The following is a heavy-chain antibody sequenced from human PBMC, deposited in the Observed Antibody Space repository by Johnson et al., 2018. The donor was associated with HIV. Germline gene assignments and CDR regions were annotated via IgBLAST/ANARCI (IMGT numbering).Heavy chain of an antibody. CDR3: AKVQGFRRAFDI. J-gene: IGHJ3*02. Sequence: QVQLVESGGGLVQPGGSLRLSCAASGFTFSSYGMHWVRQAPGKGLEWVAFIRYDGSNKYYADSVTGRFTIPSANSKNTLYLQMNSLEPDDTALYYCAKVQGFRRAFDIWGQGTMVTVSS. CDR1: GFTFSSYG. V-gene: IGHV3-30*02. CDR2: IRYDGSNK. D-gene: IGHD2-15*01.